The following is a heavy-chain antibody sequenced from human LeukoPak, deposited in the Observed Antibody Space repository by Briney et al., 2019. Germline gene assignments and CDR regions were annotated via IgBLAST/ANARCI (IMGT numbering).Heavy chain of an antibody. D-gene: IGHD3-3*01. J-gene: IGHJ6*03. CDR3: ARVTKNGGNYDFWSGTQGDYYYYMDV. Sequence: KTSETLSLTCTVSGGSISSYYWSWIRQPAGKGLEWIGRIYTSGSTNYDPSLKSRVTMSVDTSKNQFSLKLSSVTAADTAVYYCARVTKNGGNYDFWSGTQGDYYYYMDVWGKGTTVTVSS. CDR1: GGSISSYY. V-gene: IGHV4-4*07. CDR2: IYTSGST.